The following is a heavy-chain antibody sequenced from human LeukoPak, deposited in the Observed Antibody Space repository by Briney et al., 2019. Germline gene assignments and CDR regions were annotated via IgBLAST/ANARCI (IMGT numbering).Heavy chain of an antibody. D-gene: IGHD1-20*01. V-gene: IGHV4-59*01. Sequence: SESLSLTCTVSGDSIRSYFWSWVRQPPGKGLEWIGFIYYSGSTNYNPSLESRVSISVDMSKNQFSLNLSSVSAADTAVYYCARGYNWNYIDLWGQGTLVTVSS. CDR1: GDSIRSYF. J-gene: IGHJ4*02. CDR2: IYYSGST. CDR3: ARGYNWNYIDL.